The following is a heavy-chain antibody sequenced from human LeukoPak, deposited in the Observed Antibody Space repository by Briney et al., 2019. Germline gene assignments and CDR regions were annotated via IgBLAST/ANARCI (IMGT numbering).Heavy chain of an antibody. CDR2: INAGNGNT. Sequence: GASVKVSCKASGYIFTDYAILWVRQAPGQRPEWLGWINAGNGNTKYSQNFQGRVTLTRDTSATTASMEMNSLRSEDTALYYCARGRWSATTASYYLDFWGLGTLVTVSS. CDR3: ARGRWSATTASYYLDF. D-gene: IGHD2-21*02. V-gene: IGHV1-3*01. CDR1: GYIFTDYA. J-gene: IGHJ4*02.